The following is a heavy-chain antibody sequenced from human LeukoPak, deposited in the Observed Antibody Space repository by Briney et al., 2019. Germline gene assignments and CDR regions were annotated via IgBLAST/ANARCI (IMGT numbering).Heavy chain of an antibody. J-gene: IGHJ4*02. CDR3: AKDYYDSSGYCDY. V-gene: IGHV3-30*18. D-gene: IGHD3-22*01. CDR1: GFTFNSYG. Sequence: GGSLRHSCAASGFTFNSYGMHWVRQAPGKGLEWVAVISYDGSNKYYADSVKGRFTISRDNSKNTLYLQMNSLRAEDTAVYYCAKDYYDSSGYCDYWGQGTLVTVSS. CDR2: ISYDGSNK.